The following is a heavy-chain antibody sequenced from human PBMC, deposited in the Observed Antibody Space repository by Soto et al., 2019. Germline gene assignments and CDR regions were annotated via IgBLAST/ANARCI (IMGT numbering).Heavy chain of an antibody. Sequence: QVQLVQSGAEVKKPGSSVKVSCKASGGTFSSYAISWVRQAAGQGLEWMGGIIPIFGTANYAQKFQGRVTITADESTSTAYMELSSLRSEDTAVYYCARDPGDGYKYYYYYGMDVWGQGTTVTVSS. J-gene: IGHJ6*02. CDR3: ARDPGDGYKYYYYYGMDV. D-gene: IGHD5-12*01. V-gene: IGHV1-69*12. CDR2: IIPIFGTA. CDR1: GGTFSSYA.